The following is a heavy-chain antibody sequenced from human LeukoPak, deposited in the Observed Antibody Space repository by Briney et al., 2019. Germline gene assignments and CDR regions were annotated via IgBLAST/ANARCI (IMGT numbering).Heavy chain of an antibody. J-gene: IGHJ4*02. Sequence: ASVKVSCRASGYTFTSYYMHWVRQAPGQGLEWMGIINPSGGSTSYAQKFQGRVTMTRDMSTSTVYMELSSLRSEDTAVYYCARSVGATGDYWGQGALVTVSS. CDR3: ARSVGATGDY. CDR1: GYTFTSYY. V-gene: IGHV1-46*01. CDR2: INPSGGST. D-gene: IGHD1-26*01.